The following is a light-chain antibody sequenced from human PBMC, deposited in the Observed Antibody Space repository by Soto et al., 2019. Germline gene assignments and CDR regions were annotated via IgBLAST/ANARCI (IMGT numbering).Light chain of an antibody. J-gene: IGLJ1*01. Sequence: QSALTQPHSVSGSPGQSVTISCTGTSSDVGGYNYVSWYQQHPGKAPKVMIYLVSKRPSGVPDRFSGSKSGNTASLTISGLQAEDEADYYCCSYAGNYIYVFGTGTKVTV. V-gene: IGLV2-11*01. CDR2: LVS. CDR3: CSYAGNYIYV. CDR1: SSDVGGYNY.